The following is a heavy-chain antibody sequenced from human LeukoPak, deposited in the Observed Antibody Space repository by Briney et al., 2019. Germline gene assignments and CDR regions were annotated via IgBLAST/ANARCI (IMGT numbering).Heavy chain of an antibody. CDR3: ARIYMKQASAS. V-gene: IGHV3-21*01. CDR2: INSDSSYI. J-gene: IGHJ5*02. CDR1: GFTFSSYS. Sequence: GGSLRLSCAASGFTFSSYSMHWIRQAPGKGLEWVSSINSDSSYIYYADSVKGGFFISRDNAENSLYLHMNSLRAEDTAVYYCARIYMKQASASWGQGTLVTVSS. D-gene: IGHD3-10*01.